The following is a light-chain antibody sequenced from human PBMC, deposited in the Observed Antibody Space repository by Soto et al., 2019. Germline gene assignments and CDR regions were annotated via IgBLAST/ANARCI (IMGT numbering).Light chain of an antibody. J-gene: IGKJ5*01. Sequence: EVVLKQSPATLSLSPGERATLSCMASENVRTFVDWYQQKPGQAPRLLIYGASNRATGIPGRFSGSGSGTDFTLTSSSLEPEDFAVYYCQHRSNWPGFGQGTRLEIK. V-gene: IGKV3-11*01. CDR2: GAS. CDR1: ENVRTF. CDR3: QHRSNWPG.